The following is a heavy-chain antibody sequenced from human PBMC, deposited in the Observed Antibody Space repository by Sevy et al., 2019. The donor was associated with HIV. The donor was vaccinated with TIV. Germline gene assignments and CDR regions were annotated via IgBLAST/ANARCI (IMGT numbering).Heavy chain of an antibody. V-gene: IGHV3-23*01. CDR2: LSFGCGEI. J-gene: IGHJ4*02. CDR3: ARDEDIVVVPAAIPFDY. Sequence: GGSLRLSCAASGFTFSKYSMSWVRQPPGKGLEWVSTLSFGCGEINYADSVKGRFTISRDNSKSSVYLQMNNLRPEDTAVYYCARDEDIVVVPAAIPFDYWGQGTLVTVSS. D-gene: IGHD2-2*02. CDR1: GFTFSKYS.